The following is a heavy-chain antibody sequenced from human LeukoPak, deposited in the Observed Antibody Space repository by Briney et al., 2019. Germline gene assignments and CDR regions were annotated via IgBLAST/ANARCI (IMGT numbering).Heavy chain of an antibody. Sequence: GESLKISCKGSGYRFSIYWIGWVRQMPGRGLEWMGVIYPGDSDTRYSPSFQGQVTISADKSISTAYLQWSSLKASGTVMYYCAILYDSSGFCNFDYWGQGTLVTVSS. CDR3: AILYDSSGFCNFDY. D-gene: IGHD3-22*01. J-gene: IGHJ4*02. CDR1: GYRFSIYW. CDR2: IYPGDSDT. V-gene: IGHV5-51*01.